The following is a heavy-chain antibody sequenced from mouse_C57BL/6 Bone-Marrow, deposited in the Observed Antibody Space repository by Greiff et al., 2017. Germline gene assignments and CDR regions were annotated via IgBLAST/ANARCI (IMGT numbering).Heavy chain of an antibody. CDR2: IYPGDGDT. CDR3: ARTGLVVAY. D-gene: IGHD3-3*01. Sequence: QVQLKESGPELVKPGASVKISCKASGYAFSSSWMNWVKQRPGKGLEWIGRIYPGDGDTNYNGKFKGKATLTADNSSSTAYMQLSSLTSEDSAVYFCARTGLVVAYWGQGTLVTVSA. V-gene: IGHV1-82*01. CDR1: GYAFSSSW. J-gene: IGHJ3*01.